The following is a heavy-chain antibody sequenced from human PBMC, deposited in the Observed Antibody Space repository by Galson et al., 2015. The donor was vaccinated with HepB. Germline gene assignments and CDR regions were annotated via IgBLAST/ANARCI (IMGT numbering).Heavy chain of an antibody. CDR1: GGSISSSSYY. J-gene: IGHJ4*02. CDR2: IYYSGST. D-gene: IGHD5-18*01. CDR3: ARSQLWTLDY. Sequence: LSLTCTVSGGSISSSSYYWGWIRQPPGKGLEWIGSIYYSGSTYYNPSLKSRVTISVDTSKNQFSLKLSSVTAADTAVYYCARSQLWTLDYWGQGTLVTVSS. V-gene: IGHV4-39*01.